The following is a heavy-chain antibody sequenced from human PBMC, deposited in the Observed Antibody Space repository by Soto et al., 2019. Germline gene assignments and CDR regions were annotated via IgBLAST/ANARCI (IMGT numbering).Heavy chain of an antibody. D-gene: IGHD4-17*01. CDR1: GLNFSSYG. Sequence: PGGSMRLSSAASGLNFSSYGMHWVRQAPGKGLVWVSRINSDGSTTSYADSVKGRFTISRDNAKNTLYLQMNSLRAEDTAVYYCARFSGEPYWGQGTLVTVSS. J-gene: IGHJ4*02. CDR3: ARFSGEPY. CDR2: INSDGSTT. V-gene: IGHV3-74*01.